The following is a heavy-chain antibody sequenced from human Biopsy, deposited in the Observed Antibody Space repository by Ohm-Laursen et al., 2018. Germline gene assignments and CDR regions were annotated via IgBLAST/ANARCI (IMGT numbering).Heavy chain of an antibody. D-gene: IGHD6-19*01. CDR2: IYDRGST. CDR3: ARGMRSSGWPYFDS. CDR1: GDSVSSGSFY. J-gene: IGHJ4*02. V-gene: IGHV4-61*01. Sequence: SGDLSLTCPVSGDSVSSGSFYWTWIRQPPGQGLEYIGYIYDRGSTANYNPSLESRVTMSVDMPKNQFSLKLSSVTAADTAIYYCARGMRSSGWPYFDSWGQGTLVTVSS.